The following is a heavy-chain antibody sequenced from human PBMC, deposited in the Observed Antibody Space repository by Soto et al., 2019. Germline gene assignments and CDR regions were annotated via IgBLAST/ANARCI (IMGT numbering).Heavy chain of an antibody. J-gene: IGHJ4*02. CDR2: ISVTGIGYDNT. CDR1: GFTFNSYS. Sequence: PXESLRLSCAACGFTFNSYSMSWVRQAPGKGLEWVSTISVTGIGYDNTYYADSVKGRFTISRDNSKNTLHLLMSSLRAEDTAVYYCAKDRVEVAAFSGDFDSWGQGTLVTASS. CDR3: AKDRVEVAAFSGDFDS. D-gene: IGHD6-19*01. V-gene: IGHV3-23*01.